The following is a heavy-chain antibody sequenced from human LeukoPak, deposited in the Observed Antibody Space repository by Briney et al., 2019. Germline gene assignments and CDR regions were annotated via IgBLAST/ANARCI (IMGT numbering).Heavy chain of an antibody. Sequence: GGSLRLSCAASGFTFSSYAMSWVLQAPGKGLEWVSAISGSGGSTYYAGSVKGRFTISRDNSKNTLYLQMNSLRAEDTAVYYCAKGELFGYCSSTSCYADPRCFDYWGQGTLVTVSS. CDR2: ISGSGGST. V-gene: IGHV3-23*01. CDR3: AKGELFGYCSSTSCYADPRCFDY. CDR1: GFTFSSYA. D-gene: IGHD2-2*03. J-gene: IGHJ4*02.